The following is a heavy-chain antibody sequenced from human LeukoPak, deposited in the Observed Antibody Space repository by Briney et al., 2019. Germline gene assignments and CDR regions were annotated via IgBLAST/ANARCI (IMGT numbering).Heavy chain of an antibody. Sequence: GGSLRLSCAASGFTFSSYEMNWVRQAPGKGLEWVSAINGGGGSTYYADSVKGRFTISRDNSKNTLYLQMNSLRAEDTAVYYCAELGITMIGGVWGKGTTVTISS. D-gene: IGHD3-10*02. CDR3: AELGITMIGGV. CDR1: GFTFSSYE. V-gene: IGHV3-23*01. J-gene: IGHJ6*04. CDR2: INGGGGST.